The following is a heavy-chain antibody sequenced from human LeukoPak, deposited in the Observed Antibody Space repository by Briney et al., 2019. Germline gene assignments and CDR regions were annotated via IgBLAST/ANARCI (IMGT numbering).Heavy chain of an antibody. CDR1: GFTFRSYW. Sequence: PGGSLRLSCAASGFTFRSYWVAWVRQSPGKGLECVANIKQDGSEKNYVDSVKGRFTISRDNAENSLSLQMNSLRAEDTAVYYCARDHRGVFDYWGQGTLVTGSS. CDR2: IKQDGSEK. D-gene: IGHD3-10*01. CDR3: ARDHRGVFDY. V-gene: IGHV3-7*01. J-gene: IGHJ4*02.